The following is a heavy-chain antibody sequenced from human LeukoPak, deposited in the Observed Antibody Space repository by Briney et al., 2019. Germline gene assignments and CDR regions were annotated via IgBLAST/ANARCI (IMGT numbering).Heavy chain of an antibody. D-gene: IGHD2-2*01. J-gene: IGHJ4*02. CDR2: FDPEDGET. V-gene: IGHV1-18*01. Sequence: ASVKVSCKASGGTFSSYAISWVRQAPGKGLEWMGGFDPEDGETIYAQKFQDRVTMTTDTSTSTAYMELRSLRSDDTAVYFCARVGYYCSSSTCLDYWGQGALVTVSS. CDR1: GGTFSSYA. CDR3: ARVGYYCSSSTCLDY.